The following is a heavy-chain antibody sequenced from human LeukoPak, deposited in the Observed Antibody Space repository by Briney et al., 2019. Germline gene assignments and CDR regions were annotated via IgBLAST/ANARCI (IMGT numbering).Heavy chain of an antibody. Sequence: PSETLSLTCTVSGGSISSYYWSWIRQPPGKGLEWIGYIYYSGSTNYNPSLKSRVTISVDTSKNQFSLKLSSVTAADTAVYYCARHVLLWFGELPYYFDYWGQGTLVTVSS. CDR2: IYYSGST. CDR1: GGSISSYY. J-gene: IGHJ4*02. CDR3: ARHVLLWFGELPYYFDY. V-gene: IGHV4-59*01. D-gene: IGHD3-10*01.